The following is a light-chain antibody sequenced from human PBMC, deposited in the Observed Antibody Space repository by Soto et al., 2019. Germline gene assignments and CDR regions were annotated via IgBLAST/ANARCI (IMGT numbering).Light chain of an antibody. V-gene: IGKV1-39*01. J-gene: IGKJ3*01. CDR3: QQSYDTPFT. Sequence: DIQMTQYPSSLSASIGDRVTITCRASQSISSYLNWYQQKPGKAPKLLMYAVSTLQSGVPSRFSGSGSGTDFTLTISSLQPEDFATYFCQQSYDTPFTFGPGTKVDIK. CDR1: QSISSY. CDR2: AVS.